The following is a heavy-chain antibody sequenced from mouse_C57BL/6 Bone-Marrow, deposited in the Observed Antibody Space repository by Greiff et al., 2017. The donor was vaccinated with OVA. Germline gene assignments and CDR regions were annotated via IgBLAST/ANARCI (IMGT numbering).Heavy chain of an antibody. D-gene: IGHD2-1*01. CDR1: GFSFNTYA. Sequence: EVPLVESGGGLVQPKGSLKLSCAASGFSFNTYAMNWVRQAPGKGLEWVARIRSKSNNYATYYADSVKDRFTISRDDSERMLSLQMNNVKTEDTAKYYGVRQGNYGYGGQGTTLTVAS. V-gene: IGHV10-1*01. J-gene: IGHJ2*01. CDR2: IRSKSNNYAT. CDR3: VRQGNYGY.